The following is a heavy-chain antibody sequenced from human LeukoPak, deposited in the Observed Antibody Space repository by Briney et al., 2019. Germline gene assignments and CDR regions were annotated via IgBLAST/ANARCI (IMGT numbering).Heavy chain of an antibody. Sequence: GGSLRLSCAASGYTFSSYWMHWVRQAPGKGLVWVSRISPDGSTTGHADSVKGRFTTSRDNAKNTLFLQMNSLRAEDTAVYYCTRDFDFSSAIWGQGTLVTVSS. J-gene: IGHJ4*02. D-gene: IGHD3-3*01. CDR1: GYTFSSYW. V-gene: IGHV3-74*01. CDR3: TRDFDFSSAI. CDR2: ISPDGSTT.